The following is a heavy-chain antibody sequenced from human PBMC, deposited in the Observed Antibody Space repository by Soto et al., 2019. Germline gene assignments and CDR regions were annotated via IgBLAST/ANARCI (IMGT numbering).Heavy chain of an antibody. J-gene: IGHJ4*02. CDR1: GGSINSYY. Sequence: SXTLSLTCTVSGGSINSYYWSWIRQSPEKGLEWIGYIYSSGSTNYNPSLKSRVTISVDTSKNQFSLKLSSVTAADTAVYYCARQYCSSTRCYQYFDYWGQGTLVTVSS. V-gene: IGHV4-59*08. CDR2: IYSSGST. D-gene: IGHD2-2*01. CDR3: ARQYCSSTRCYQYFDY.